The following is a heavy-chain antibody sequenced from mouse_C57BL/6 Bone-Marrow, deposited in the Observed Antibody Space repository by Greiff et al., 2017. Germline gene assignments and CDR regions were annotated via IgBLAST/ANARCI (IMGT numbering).Heavy chain of an antibody. CDR3: AREFYDGYFDWYFDV. J-gene: IGHJ1*03. CDR2: ILPGSGST. V-gene: IGHV1-9*01. Sequence: QVHVQQSGAELMKPGASVKLSCKATGYTFTGYWIEWVKQRPGHGLEWIGEILPGSGSTNYNEKFKGKATFTADTSSNTAYMQLSSLTTEDSAIYHCAREFYDGYFDWYFDVWGTGTTVTVSS. CDR1: GYTFTGYW. D-gene: IGHD2-3*01.